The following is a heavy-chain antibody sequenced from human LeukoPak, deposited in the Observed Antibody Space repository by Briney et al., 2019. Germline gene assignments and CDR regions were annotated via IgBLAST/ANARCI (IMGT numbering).Heavy chain of an antibody. D-gene: IGHD3-10*01. CDR2: LHPEDDEP. CDR3: ATNRGRWFGETDVWFDP. CDR1: GNLLSEVP. Sequence: ASVKVSCKVSGNLLSEVPIHWVRQAPGTGLEWLGGLHPEDDEPVYAQEFLGRLTLTEDASTDTAYMELSSLRLEDTADYYCATNRGRWFGETDVWFDPWGQGTLVTVSS. J-gene: IGHJ5*02. V-gene: IGHV1-24*01.